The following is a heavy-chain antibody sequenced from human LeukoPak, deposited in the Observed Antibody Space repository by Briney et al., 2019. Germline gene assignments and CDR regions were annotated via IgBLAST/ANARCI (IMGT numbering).Heavy chain of an antibody. CDR3: ARATVRGPFDY. CDR2: MNPNSGNT. CDR1: GYTFDSYG. D-gene: IGHD3-10*01. J-gene: IGHJ4*02. V-gene: IGHV1-8*02. Sequence: ASVKVSCKASGYTFDSYGISWVRQAPGQGLEWMGWMNPNSGNTGYAQKFQGRVTMTRNTSISTAYMELSSLRSEDTAVYYCARATVRGPFDYWGQGTLVTVSS.